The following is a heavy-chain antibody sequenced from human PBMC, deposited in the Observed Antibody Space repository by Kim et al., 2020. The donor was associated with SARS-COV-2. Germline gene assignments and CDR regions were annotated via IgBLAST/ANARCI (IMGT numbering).Heavy chain of an antibody. CDR3: ARWNYAMDV. CDR2: GSVK. Sequence: GSVKSYLDSVEGRFTISRDNAKNSLSLQMNSLRADDTAVYYCARWNYAMDVWGQGTTVTVSS. V-gene: IGHV3-7*03. J-gene: IGHJ6*02.